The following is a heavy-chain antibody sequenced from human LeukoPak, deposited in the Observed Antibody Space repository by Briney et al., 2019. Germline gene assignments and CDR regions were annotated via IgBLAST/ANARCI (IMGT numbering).Heavy chain of an antibody. CDR3: AGTRHRFELADI. CDR1: GGSFSGYY. V-gene: IGHV4-34*01. Sequence: SETLSLTCAVYGGSFSGYYWSWIRQPPGKGLEWIGEINHSGGTNYNPSLKSRVTISVDTSKNQFSLKLSSVTAADTAVYYCAGTRHRFELADIWGQGTMVTVSS. J-gene: IGHJ3*02. D-gene: IGHD1-1*01. CDR2: INHSGGT.